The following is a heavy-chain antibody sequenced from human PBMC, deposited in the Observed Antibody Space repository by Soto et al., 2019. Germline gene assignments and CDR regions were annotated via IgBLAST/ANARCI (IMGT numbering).Heavy chain of an antibody. Sequence: SGPTLVNPTETLTLTCTVSGFSLSNARMGVSWIRQPPGKALEWLAHIFSNDEKSYSTSLKSRLTISKDTSKSQVVLTMTNMDPVDTATYYCARSWFARSGYTNWFDPWGQGTLVTVS. CDR3: ARSWFARSGYTNWFDP. CDR1: GFSLSNARMG. V-gene: IGHV2-26*01. D-gene: IGHD3-3*01. J-gene: IGHJ5*02. CDR2: IFSNDEK.